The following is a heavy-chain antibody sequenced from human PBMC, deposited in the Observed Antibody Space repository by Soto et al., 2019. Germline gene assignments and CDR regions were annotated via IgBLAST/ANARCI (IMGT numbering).Heavy chain of an antibody. Sequence: SGGSLRLSCTASGFTFSSYDMHWVRQAPGKGLEWVAGISYDGSHKYYADSVKGRFTISRDNSKNTLYLQVNSLRAEDTALYYCAKDWVDFGGPRAFEMWGQGTMVTVSS. CDR1: GFTFSSYD. V-gene: IGHV3-30*18. D-gene: IGHD3-16*01. J-gene: IGHJ3*02. CDR2: ISYDGSHK. CDR3: AKDWVDFGGPRAFEM.